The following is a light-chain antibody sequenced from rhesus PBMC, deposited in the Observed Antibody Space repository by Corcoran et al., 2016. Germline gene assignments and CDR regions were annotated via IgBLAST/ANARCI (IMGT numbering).Light chain of an antibody. CDR2: YAN. V-gene: IGKV1-32*01. CDR1: QGISSY. J-gene: IGKJ1*01. CDR3: QQYNSLPRT. Sequence: DIQMTQSPSSLSASVGDRVTITCRASQGISSYLNWYQQKTGKAPKLLVYYANHLESGVPSRFSGSGSGTEFTLTISSLQPEDFATYYWQQYNSLPRTFGQGTKVEIK.